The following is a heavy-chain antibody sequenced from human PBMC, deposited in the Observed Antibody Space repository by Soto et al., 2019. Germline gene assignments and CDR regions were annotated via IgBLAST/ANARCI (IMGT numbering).Heavy chain of an antibody. CDR2: ISYDGSNK. CDR3: ARSGFDY. CDR1: GFTFSSYD. J-gene: IGHJ4*02. Sequence: QVQLVESGGGVVQPGRSLSLSCAASGFTFSSYDMHWVRQAPGKGLEWVAVISYDGSNKYYADSVKGRFTISRDNSKDTLYLQMNSLRAEDTAVYYCARSGFDYWGQGTLVTVSS. V-gene: IGHV3-30-3*01.